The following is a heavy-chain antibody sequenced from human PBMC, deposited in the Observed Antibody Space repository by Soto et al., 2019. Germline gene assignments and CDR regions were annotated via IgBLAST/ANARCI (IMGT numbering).Heavy chain of an antibody. CDR2: IIPIFGTA. Sequence: GASVKVSCKASGGTFSSYAISWVRQAPGQGLEWMGGIIPIFGTANYAQKFQGRVTITADESTSTAYMELSSLRSEDTAVYYCARAGPCGGSCYLMLRYYYYGMDVWGQGTTVTV. CDR3: ARAGPCGGSCYLMLRYYYYGMDV. CDR1: GGTFSSYA. J-gene: IGHJ6*02. V-gene: IGHV1-69*13. D-gene: IGHD2-15*01.